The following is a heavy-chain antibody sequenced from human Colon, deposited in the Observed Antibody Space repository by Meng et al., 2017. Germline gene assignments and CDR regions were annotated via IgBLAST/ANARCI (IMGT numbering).Heavy chain of an antibody. V-gene: IGHV4-34*01. J-gene: IGHJ4*02. Sequence: WGAGRLEPSVPLTPPRAVYGGCYSDSSWTWIRQPPGKGLEWVGEIHPSGSTYYSPSLQSRVTITLDTSKNQFSLTLSSMTAADTAVYYCARGVDWAKSGNFWGQGTLVTVSS. D-gene: IGHD3-9*01. CDR2: IHPSGST. CDR1: GGCYSDSS. CDR3: ARGVDWAKSGNF.